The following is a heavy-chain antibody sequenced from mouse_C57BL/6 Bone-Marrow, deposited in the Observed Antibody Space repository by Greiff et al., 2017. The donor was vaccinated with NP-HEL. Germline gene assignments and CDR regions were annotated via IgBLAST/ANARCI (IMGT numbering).Heavy chain of an antibody. V-gene: IGHV10-3*01. D-gene: IGHD4-1*01. J-gene: IGHJ1*03. CDR1: GFTFNTYA. Sequence: GGGLVQPKGSLKLSCAASGFTFNTYAMHWVRQAPGKGLEWVARIRSKSSNYATYYADSVKDRFTISRDDSQSMLYLQMNNLKTEDTAMYYCVRESQGNWDYWYFDVWGTGTTVTVSS. CDR3: VRESQGNWDYWYFDV. CDR2: IRSKSSNYAT.